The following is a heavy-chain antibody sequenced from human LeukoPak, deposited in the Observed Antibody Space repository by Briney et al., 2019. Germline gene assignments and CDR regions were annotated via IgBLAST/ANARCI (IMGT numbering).Heavy chain of an antibody. CDR2: INHSGST. V-gene: IGHV4-34*01. CDR3: ARVRDIAVADSYYFDY. J-gene: IGHJ4*02. D-gene: IGHD6-19*01. Sequence: PSETLSLTCAVYGGSFSGYYWNWIRQPPGKGLEWIGEINHSGSTNYIPSLKSRVTISVDTSKNQFSLKLSSVTAADTAVYYCARVRDIAVADSYYFDYWGQGTLVTVSS. CDR1: GGSFSGYY.